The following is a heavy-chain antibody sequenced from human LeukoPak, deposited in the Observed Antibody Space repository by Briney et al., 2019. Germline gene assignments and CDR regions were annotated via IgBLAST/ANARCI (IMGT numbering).Heavy chain of an antibody. D-gene: IGHD3/OR15-3a*01. CDR2: IYYSGST. V-gene: IGHV4-31*03. CDR1: GGSISSGGYY. CDR3: ARSPLDYYYYYGMDV. Sequence: SQTLSLTCTVSGGSISSGGYYWSWIRQHPGKGLEWIGYIYYSGSTYYNPSLKSRVTISVDTSKNQFSLKLSSVTAADTAVYYCARSPLDYYYYYGMDVWGQGTTVTVSS. J-gene: IGHJ6*02.